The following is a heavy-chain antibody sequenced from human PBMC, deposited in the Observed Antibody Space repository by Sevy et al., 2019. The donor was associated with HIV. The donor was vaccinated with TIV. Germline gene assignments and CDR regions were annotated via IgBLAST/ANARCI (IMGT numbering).Heavy chain of an antibody. D-gene: IGHD1-26*01. CDR2: ISAYNGNT. CDR1: RYTFTSYG. Sequence: ASVKVSCKASRYTFTSYGISWVRQAPGQGLEWMGWISAYNGNTNYAQKLQGRVTMTTDTSTSTAYMELRSLRSDDTAVYYCARDGSGSYYGSSVQHWGQGTLVTVSS. CDR3: ARDGSGSYYGSSVQH. J-gene: IGHJ1*01. V-gene: IGHV1-18*01.